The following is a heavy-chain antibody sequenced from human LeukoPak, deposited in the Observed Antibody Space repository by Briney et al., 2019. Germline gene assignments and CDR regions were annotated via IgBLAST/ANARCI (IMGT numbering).Heavy chain of an antibody. Sequence: ASVKVSCKASGYTFREHHMHWVRQAPGQGLEWMGKITPIDGSTTYAQKFQDRVTMTRDTSTSTVYMELNGLSSEDTAVYYCARDTYGSDYWGQGTLVTVSS. J-gene: IGHJ4*02. CDR1: GYTFREHH. V-gene: IGHV1-46*01. CDR3: ARDTYGSDY. CDR2: ITPIDGST. D-gene: IGHD3-10*01.